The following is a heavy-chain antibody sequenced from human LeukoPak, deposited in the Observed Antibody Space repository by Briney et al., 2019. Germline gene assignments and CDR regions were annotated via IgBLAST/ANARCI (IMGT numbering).Heavy chain of an antibody. J-gene: IGHJ3*02. CDR3: ARHRAEMATITDDAFDM. V-gene: IGHV4-34*01. D-gene: IGHD5-24*01. Sequence: SETLSLTCAVYGGSFSGYYWSWIRQPPGKGLEWIGEINHSGRTNYNPSLKSRVTIPVDTSKNQFSLRLSSVTAADTAVFYCARHRAEMATITDDAFDMWGQGTMVTVSS. CDR1: GGSFSGYY. CDR2: INHSGRT.